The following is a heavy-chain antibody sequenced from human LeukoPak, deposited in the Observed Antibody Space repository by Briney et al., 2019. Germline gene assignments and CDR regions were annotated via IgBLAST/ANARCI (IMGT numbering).Heavy chain of an antibody. V-gene: IGHV3-7*01. J-gene: IGHJ6*03. CDR1: GFTFSSYE. D-gene: IGHD3-10*01. Sequence: PGGSLRLSCAASGFTFSSYEMNWVRQAPGKGLEWVANIKQDGSEKYYVDSVKGRFTISRDNAKNSLYLQMNSLRAEDTAVYYCERDGLVRNYGSGKKVYYYYYMDVWGKGTTVTVSS. CDR2: IKQDGSEK. CDR3: ERDGLVRNYGSGKKVYYYYYMDV.